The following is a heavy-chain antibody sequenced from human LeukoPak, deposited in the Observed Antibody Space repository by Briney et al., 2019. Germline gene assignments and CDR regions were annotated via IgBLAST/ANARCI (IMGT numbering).Heavy chain of an antibody. V-gene: IGHV4-39*01. CDR1: GDSVSRSDSY. CDR3: ARRRYYDGSGYLE. D-gene: IGHD3-22*01. CDR2: IYYCGRT. J-gene: IGHJ1*01. Sequence: KPSETLSLTCSVSGDSVSRSDSYWDWIRQPPGKGLEWIGTIYYCGRTYYSPSLKSRVTMSVDPSNNQFPLNLRSVTAADTALYYCARRRYYDGSGYLEWGQGTLLSVSS.